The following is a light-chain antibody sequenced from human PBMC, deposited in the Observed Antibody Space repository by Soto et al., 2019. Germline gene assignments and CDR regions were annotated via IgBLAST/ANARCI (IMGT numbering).Light chain of an antibody. CDR3: HQHGCSPET. CDR1: RSVNNNY. V-gene: IGKV3-20*01. CDR2: GAS. J-gene: IGKJ1*01. Sequence: IVLTQSPGTLSLSPGERATLSCRASRSVNNNYLAWYQQKPGQAPRLLIFGASSRATGIPDRFIGSGSGTEFILTISRLEPDYVAMYHCHQHGCSPETFGQGTKVEIK.